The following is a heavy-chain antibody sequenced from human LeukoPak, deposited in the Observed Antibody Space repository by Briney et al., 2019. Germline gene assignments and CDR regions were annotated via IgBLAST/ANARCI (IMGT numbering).Heavy chain of an antibody. V-gene: IGHV3-11*05. CDR2: IGGNSYYT. Sequence: KPGGSLRLSCAASGXTFSDYYMSWIRQAPGKGLEWVSYIGGNSYYTNYADSVKGRFTISRDNAKNSLYLQMNSLRAEDTAVYYCARGDGGNRAFDYWGQGTLVTVSS. CDR3: ARGDGGNRAFDY. CDR1: GXTFSDYY. J-gene: IGHJ4*02. D-gene: IGHD4-23*01.